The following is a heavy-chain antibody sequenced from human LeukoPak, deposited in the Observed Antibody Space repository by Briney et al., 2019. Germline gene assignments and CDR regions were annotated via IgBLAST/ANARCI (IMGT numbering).Heavy chain of an antibody. Sequence: AASVKVSCKVSGYTLTELSMHWVRQAPGKGREWMGGFDPEDGETIYAQKFQGRVTMTEDTSTDTAYMELSSLRSEDTAVYYCATNYGVRGVTYRARLYYYYYMDVWGKGTTVTVSS. CDR2: FDPEDGET. CDR1: GYTLTELS. CDR3: ATNYGVRGVTYRARLYYYYYMDV. D-gene: IGHD3-10*01. V-gene: IGHV1-24*01. J-gene: IGHJ6*03.